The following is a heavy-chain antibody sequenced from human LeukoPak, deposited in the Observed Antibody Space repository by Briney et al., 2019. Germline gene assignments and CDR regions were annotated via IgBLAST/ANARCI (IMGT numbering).Heavy chain of an antibody. CDR1: GYAFTSYG. V-gene: IGHV1-18*01. CDR3: ASMPYYYDSSGYYLVWFDP. D-gene: IGHD3-22*01. Sequence: ASVKVCCKASGYAFTSYGISWVRQAAGQCLDWMRCFNAYNGNTNYAQKLQGRVTMTTDTSTSTAYMELRSLRSDDTAVYYCASMPYYYDSSGYYLVWFDPWGQGTLVTVSS. CDR2: FNAYNGNT. J-gene: IGHJ5*02.